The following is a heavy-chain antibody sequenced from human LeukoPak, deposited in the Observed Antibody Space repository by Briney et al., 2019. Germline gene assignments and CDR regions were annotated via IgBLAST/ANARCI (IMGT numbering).Heavy chain of an antibody. J-gene: IGHJ4*02. Sequence: GGSLRLSCAASGFTFSSYSMNWVRQAPGKGLEWVSSISSSSSYIYYADSVKGRFTISRDNAKNSLYLQMNSLRAEDTAVYYCARGLWDSSSWYNGYWGQGTLVTVSS. D-gene: IGHD6-13*01. CDR1: GFTFSSYS. V-gene: IGHV3-21*01. CDR2: ISSSSSYI. CDR3: ARGLWDSSSWYNGY.